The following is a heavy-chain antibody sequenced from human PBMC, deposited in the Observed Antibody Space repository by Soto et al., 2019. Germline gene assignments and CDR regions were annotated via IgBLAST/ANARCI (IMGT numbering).Heavy chain of an antibody. CDR2: ISCKDEQ. D-gene: IGHD3-16*02. J-gene: IGHJ4*02. Sequence: QITLKESGPTLVKPTQTLTVTCTFSGFSRSTSGAGVGWIRQSPGKAPESLALISCKDEQRYNQGLKSRLNNTKDPSKNQVVLTRTDLDPGDKDNYFCAHRYGGNDYRWYFASWGQGTLATVYS. CDR3: AHRYGGNDYRWYFAS. V-gene: IGHV2-5*01. CDR1: GFSRSTSGAG.